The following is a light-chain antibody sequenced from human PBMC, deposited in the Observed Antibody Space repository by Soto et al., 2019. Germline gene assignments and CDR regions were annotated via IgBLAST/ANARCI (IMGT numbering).Light chain of an antibody. Sequence: QSVLAQPGSVCWSPGQSITISCTGTSSDVGGYNYVSWYQQHPGKAPKLMIYEVSNRPSGVSNRFSGSKSGNTASLTISGLQAEDEADYYCSSYTSSSTIVFGTGTKVTVL. J-gene: IGLJ1*01. CDR1: SSDVGGYNY. CDR2: EVS. CDR3: SSYTSSSTIV. V-gene: IGLV2-14*01.